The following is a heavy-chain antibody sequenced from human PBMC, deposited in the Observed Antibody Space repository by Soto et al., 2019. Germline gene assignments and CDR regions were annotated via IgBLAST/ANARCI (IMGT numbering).Heavy chain of an antibody. V-gene: IGHV4-34*01. Sequence: ASETLSLTCAVYGGSFSGYYWSWIRQPPGKGLEWIGEINHSGSTNYNPSLKSRVTISVDTSKNQFSLKLSSVTAADTAVYYCARGGGIAAAGTLNWFDPWGQGTLVTVSS. CDR1: GGSFSGYY. J-gene: IGHJ5*02. D-gene: IGHD6-13*01. CDR2: INHSGST. CDR3: ARGGGIAAAGTLNWFDP.